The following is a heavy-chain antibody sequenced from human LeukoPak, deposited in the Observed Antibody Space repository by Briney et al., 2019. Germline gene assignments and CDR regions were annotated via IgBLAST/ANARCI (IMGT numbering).Heavy chain of an antibody. D-gene: IGHD5-12*01. CDR2: ISGDGNKK. Sequence: PGRSLRLSCVAPGFTFDEYAMHWVRQAPGKSLEWVSLISGDGNKKYYADSVKGRFTISRDNSKNSLYLQVNSLRTEDTALYYCAKDMGPLATIWLDYWGQGTLVSVSS. J-gene: IGHJ4*02. CDR3: AKDMGPLATIWLDY. CDR1: GFTFDEYA. V-gene: IGHV3-43*02.